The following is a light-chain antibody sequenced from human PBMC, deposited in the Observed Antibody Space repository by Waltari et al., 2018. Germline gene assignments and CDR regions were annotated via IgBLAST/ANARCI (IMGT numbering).Light chain of an antibody. CDR2: EVI. J-gene: IGLJ1*01. CDR3: CSYAGTNNFYV. V-gene: IGLV2-8*01. CDR1: SSDIGDYDY. Sequence: QSALTPPPSACGSPGESVTISCSGTSSDIGDYDYVSWYQHHPGKAPKPMIYEVIQRPAGVPERSADSKAGNSATRTVSVLQAEDEADYYCCSYAGTNNFYVFGTGTKVTVL.